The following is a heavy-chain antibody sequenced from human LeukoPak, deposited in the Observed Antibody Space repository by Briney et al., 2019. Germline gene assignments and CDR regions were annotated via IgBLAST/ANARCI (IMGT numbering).Heavy chain of an antibody. V-gene: IGHV3-21*04. CDR1: GFTFSSYR. CDR2: IVTSSSYI. J-gene: IGHJ5*02. Sequence: GGSLRLSCAASGFTFSSYRMNWVRQAPGKGLEWVSSIVTSSSYIYYADSVKGRFTISRDNSKNTLYLQMNSLRAEDTAVYYCAKVALRWTVNWFDPWGQGTLVTVSS. D-gene: IGHD1-7*01. CDR3: AKVALRWTVNWFDP.